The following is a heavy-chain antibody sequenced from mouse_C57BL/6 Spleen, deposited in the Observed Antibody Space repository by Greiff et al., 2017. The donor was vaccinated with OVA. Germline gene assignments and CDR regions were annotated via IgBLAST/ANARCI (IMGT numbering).Heavy chain of an antibody. Sequence: EVQLQQSGPGLVKPSQSLSLTCSVTGYSITSGYYWNWIRQFPGNKLEWMGYISYDGSNNYNPSLKNRISITRDTSKNQFFLKLNSVTTEDTATYYCARSYGSRGVDYWGQGTTLTVSS. V-gene: IGHV3-6*01. CDR3: ARSYGSRGVDY. CDR1: GYSITSGYY. D-gene: IGHD1-1*01. CDR2: ISYDGSN. J-gene: IGHJ2*01.